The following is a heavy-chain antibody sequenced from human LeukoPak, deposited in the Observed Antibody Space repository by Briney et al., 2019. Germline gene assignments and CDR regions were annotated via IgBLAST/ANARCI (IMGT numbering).Heavy chain of an antibody. J-gene: IGHJ4*02. CDR2: ISGSGGST. V-gene: IGHV3-23*01. CDR3: AKDERHGPLSFDY. Sequence: GGSLRPSCAASGFTFSSYAMSWVRQAPGKGLEWVSAISGSGGSTYYADSVKGRFTTSRDNSKSTLYLQMNSLRAEDTAVYYCAKDERHGPLSFDYWGQGTLVTVSS. CDR1: GFTFSSYA. D-gene: IGHD4-17*01.